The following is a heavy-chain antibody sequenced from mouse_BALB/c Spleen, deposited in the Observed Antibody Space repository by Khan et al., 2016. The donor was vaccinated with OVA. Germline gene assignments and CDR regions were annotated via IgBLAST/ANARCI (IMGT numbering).Heavy chain of an antibody. CDR3: ARPAYDGYYDY. CDR2: ISTYSGNT. Sequence: VELVESGPELVRPGVSVKISCKGSGFTFTDYAMHWVKQSHAKSLEWIGLISTYSGNTNYNQKFKGKATMTVDKSSSTAYMELARLTSEEAAINCCARPAYDGYYDYWGQGTTLTDSS. CDR1: GFTFTDYA. V-gene: IGHV1S137*01. J-gene: IGHJ2*01. D-gene: IGHD2-3*01.